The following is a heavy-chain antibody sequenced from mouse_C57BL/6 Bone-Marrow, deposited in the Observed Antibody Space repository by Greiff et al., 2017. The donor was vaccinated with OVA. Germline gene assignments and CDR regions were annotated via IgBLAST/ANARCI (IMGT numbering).Heavy chain of an antibody. CDR1: GFTFSNYW. Sequence: EVKLVESGGGLVQPGGSMKLSCVASGFTFSNYWMNWVRQSPEKGLEWVAQIRLKSDNYATHYAESVKGRFTISRDASKSSVYLQKSNIKAKDTGNYYCTEQMIYNDNDDYRGQGTTLTVSP. CDR2: IRLKSDNYAT. D-gene: IGHD2-4*01. CDR3: TEQMIYNDNDDY. V-gene: IGHV6-3*01. J-gene: IGHJ2*01.